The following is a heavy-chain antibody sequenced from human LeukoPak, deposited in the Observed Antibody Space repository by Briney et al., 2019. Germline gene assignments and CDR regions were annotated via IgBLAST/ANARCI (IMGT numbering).Heavy chain of an antibody. V-gene: IGHV1-46*01. CDR3: ARTPGRNNWFDP. J-gene: IGHJ5*02. CDR1: GYTFTSYY. CDR2: INPSGGST. Sequence: ASVKVSCKASGYTFTSYYTHWVRQAPGQGLEWMGIINPSGGSTSYAQKFQGRVTMTRDTSTSTVYMELSSLRSEDTAVYYCARTPGRNNWFDPWGQGTLVTVSS. D-gene: IGHD3-10*01.